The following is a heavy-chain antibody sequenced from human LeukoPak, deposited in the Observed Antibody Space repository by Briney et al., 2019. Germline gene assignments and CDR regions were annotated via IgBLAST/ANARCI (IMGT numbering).Heavy chain of an antibody. CDR3: ATELAEDWFDP. CDR2: ISAYNGNT. V-gene: IGHV1-18*04. D-gene: IGHD3-10*01. CDR1: GYTFTSYG. J-gene: IGHJ5*02. Sequence: ASVKVSCKASGYTFTSYGISWVRQAPGQGLEWMGWISAYNGNTNYAQKLQGRVTMATDTSTSTAYMELRSLRSDDTAVYYCATELAEDWFDPWGQGTLVTVSS.